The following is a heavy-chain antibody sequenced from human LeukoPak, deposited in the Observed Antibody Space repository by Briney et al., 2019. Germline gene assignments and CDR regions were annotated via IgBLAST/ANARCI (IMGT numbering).Heavy chain of an antibody. CDR3: ARGRSRGCSSTSCYPFDY. D-gene: IGHD2-2*01. CDR2: INHSGST. CDR1: GGSLSGYY. J-gene: IGHJ4*02. Sequence: SETLSLTCAVYGGSLSGYYWSWIRQPPGKGLEWIGEINHSGSTNYNPSLKSRVTISVDTSKNQFSLKLSSVTAADTAVYYCARGRSRGCSSTSCYPFDYWGQGTLVTVSS. V-gene: IGHV4-34*01.